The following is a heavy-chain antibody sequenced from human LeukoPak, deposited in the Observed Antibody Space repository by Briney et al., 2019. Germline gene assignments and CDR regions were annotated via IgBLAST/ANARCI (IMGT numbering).Heavy chain of an antibody. CDR1: GYTFTSYG. J-gene: IGHJ4*02. CDR2: ISAYNGNT. CDR3: ARWVYSGSYTEYFDY. D-gene: IGHD1-26*01. Sequence: GASVKVSCKASGYTFTSYGISWVRQAPGQGLEWMGWISAYNGNTNYAQKFQGRVTITADKSTSTAYMELSSLRSEDTAVYYCARWVYSGSYTEYFDYWGQGTLVTVSS. V-gene: IGHV1-18*01.